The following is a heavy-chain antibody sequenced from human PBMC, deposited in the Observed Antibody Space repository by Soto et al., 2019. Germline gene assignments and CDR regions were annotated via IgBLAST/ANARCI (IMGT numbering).Heavy chain of an antibody. CDR1: GFTFSSYD. J-gene: IGHJ4*02. D-gene: IGHD2-2*01. CDR3: VKDIVVVPAAGLTFDH. CDR2: ISGNAGST. V-gene: IGHV3-23*01. Sequence: GSLRLSCAASGFTFSSYDMSWVRQAPGKGLEWVSSISGNAGSTYYADPVKGRFTISRDNSKNTLYLQMNSLRVEDTALYYCVKDIVVVPAAGLTFDHWGQGALVTVSS.